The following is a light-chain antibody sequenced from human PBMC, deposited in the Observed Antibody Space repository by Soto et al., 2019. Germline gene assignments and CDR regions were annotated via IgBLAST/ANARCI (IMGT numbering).Light chain of an antibody. CDR3: QHYYTYPLF. Sequence: AIRMTQSPSSVSASTGDRVTITCRASQGISPYIAWYQQKPGKAPKILIYDASTLESGVPSRFSGSGSGTDFTLTISSLQSEDFATYYCQHYYTYPLFFGGGTKVVIK. CDR1: QGISPY. CDR2: DAS. J-gene: IGKJ4*01. V-gene: IGKV1-8*01.